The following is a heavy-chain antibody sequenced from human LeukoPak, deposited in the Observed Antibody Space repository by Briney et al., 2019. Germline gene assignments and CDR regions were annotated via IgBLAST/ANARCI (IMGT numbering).Heavy chain of an antibody. V-gene: IGHV4-34*01. D-gene: IGHD3-22*01. Sequence: PSETLSLTCVVFGGSFSGYFWSWIRQPPGKGLEWIGEITPSGSTNYSPSLKSRVSISIDTSKKKLSLRLTSVTAADSAVYYCASSFYYDSRDYWGQGTLVTVSS. CDR3: ASSFYYDSRDY. CDR1: GGSFSGYF. J-gene: IGHJ4*02. CDR2: ITPSGST.